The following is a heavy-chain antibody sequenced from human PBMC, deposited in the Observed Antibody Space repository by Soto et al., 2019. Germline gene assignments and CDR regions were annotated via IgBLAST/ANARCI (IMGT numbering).Heavy chain of an antibody. CDR1: GGSISFYY. Sequence: SETLSLTCSVSGGSISFYYWSWIRQPPGKGVEWIGYIYSSGSTNYNPSLKSRVTISIDTSKNQFSLKPSSVTAADTAVYYCARDRFGESLQFDYWGQGTRVTVSS. J-gene: IGHJ4*02. D-gene: IGHD3-10*01. V-gene: IGHV4-59*01. CDR2: IYSSGST. CDR3: ARDRFGESLQFDY.